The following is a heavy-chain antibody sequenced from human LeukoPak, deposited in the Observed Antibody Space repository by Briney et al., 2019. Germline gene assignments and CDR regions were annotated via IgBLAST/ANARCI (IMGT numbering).Heavy chain of an antibody. CDR2: ISSSSSYI. CDR3: ARSSGSYFGSAFDI. CDR1: GFTFSSYT. D-gene: IGHD1-26*01. V-gene: IGHV3-21*01. J-gene: IGHJ3*02. Sequence: GGSLRLSCAASGFTFSSYTMKWVRQAPGKGLEWVSSISSSSSYIYYADSVKGRFTISRDNAKNSLFLQMNSLRAEDTAVYYCARSSGSYFGSAFDIWGQGTMVTVAS.